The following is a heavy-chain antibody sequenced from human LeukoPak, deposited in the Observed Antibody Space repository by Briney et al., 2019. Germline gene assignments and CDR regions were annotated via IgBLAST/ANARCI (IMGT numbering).Heavy chain of an antibody. CDR2: IRYDGSNK. J-gene: IGHJ3*02. Sequence: GGSLRLSCAASGFTFSSYGMHWVRQAPGKGLEWVAFIRYDGSNKYYADSVKGRFTISRDNSKNTLYLQMNSLRAEDTAVYYCAKGGCSSTSCKAPIFGAFDIWGQGTMVTVSS. V-gene: IGHV3-30*02. D-gene: IGHD2-2*01. CDR3: AKGGCSSTSCKAPIFGAFDI. CDR1: GFTFSSYG.